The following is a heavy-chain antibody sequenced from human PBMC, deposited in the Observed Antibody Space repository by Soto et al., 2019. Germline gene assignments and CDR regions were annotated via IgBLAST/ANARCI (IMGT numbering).Heavy chain of an antibody. V-gene: IGHV3-23*01. CDR1: GFTFSSYA. Sequence: GGSLRLSCAASGFTFSSYAMSWVRQAPGKGLEWVSAISGSGGSTYYADSVKGRFTISRDNSKNTLYLQMNSLRAEDTAVYYCAKQPVVAATFPSYYYYYMDVWGKGTTVTVSS. CDR2: ISGSGGST. J-gene: IGHJ6*03. CDR3: AKQPVVAATFPSYYYYYMDV. D-gene: IGHD2-15*01.